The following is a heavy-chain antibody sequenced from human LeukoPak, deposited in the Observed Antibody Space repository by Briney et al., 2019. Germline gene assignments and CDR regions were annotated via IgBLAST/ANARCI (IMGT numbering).Heavy chain of an antibody. CDR1: GYTFTSYA. D-gene: IGHD6-19*01. J-gene: IGHJ3*02. CDR2: INAGNSNT. V-gene: IGHV1-3*01. CDR3: AAGIAVAGYDAFDI. Sequence: ASVKVSCKASGYTFTSYAMHWVRQAPGQRLEWMGWINAGNSNTKYSQKFQGRVTITRDTSASTAYMELSSLRSEDTAVYYCAAGIAVAGYDAFDIWGQGTMVTVSS.